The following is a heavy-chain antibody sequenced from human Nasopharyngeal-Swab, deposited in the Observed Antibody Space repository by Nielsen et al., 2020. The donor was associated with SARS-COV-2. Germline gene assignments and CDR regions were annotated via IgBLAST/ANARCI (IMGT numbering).Heavy chain of an antibody. J-gene: IGHJ6*02. CDR1: GFTFSSYD. Sequence: GESLKISCAASGFTFSSYDLHWVRQAPGKGLELVSAIGTAGDTYYPGSVKGRFTISRENAKNSLYLQMNSLRAGDTAVYYCARAHYGGTYYYYYGMDVWGQGTTVTVSS. D-gene: IGHD4-23*01. V-gene: IGHV3-13*01. CDR3: ARAHYGGTYYYYYGMDV. CDR2: IGTAGDT.